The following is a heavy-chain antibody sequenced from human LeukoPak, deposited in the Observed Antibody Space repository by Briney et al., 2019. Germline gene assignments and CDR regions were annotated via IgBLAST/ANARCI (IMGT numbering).Heavy chain of an antibody. Sequence: GGSLRLSCAASGFTFSSHWMSWVRQAPGRGLEWVANIKKDGSEKYYVDSVKGRFTISRDNAKTSLYLQMNSLRAEDTAVYYCARDLSGIAGYTYGRGIDYWGQGTLVTVSS. D-gene: IGHD5-18*01. V-gene: IGHV3-7*01. CDR2: IKKDGSEK. CDR1: GFTFSSHW. J-gene: IGHJ4*02. CDR3: ARDLSGIAGYTYGRGIDY.